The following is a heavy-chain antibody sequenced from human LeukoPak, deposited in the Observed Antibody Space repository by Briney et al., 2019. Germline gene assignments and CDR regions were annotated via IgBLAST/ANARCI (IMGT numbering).Heavy chain of an antibody. CDR3: AREHIFGSGSYYIDY. J-gene: IGHJ4*02. CDR1: GDSISSSNW. V-gene: IGHV4-4*02. Sequence: SGTLSLTCAVSGDSISSSNWWSWVRQPPGKGLEWIGEIYHSGSTNYSPSLKSRVTISVDKSKNQVSLKLSSVTAADTALYYCAREHIFGSGSYYIDYWGQGTLVTVSS. D-gene: IGHD3-10*01. CDR2: IYHSGST.